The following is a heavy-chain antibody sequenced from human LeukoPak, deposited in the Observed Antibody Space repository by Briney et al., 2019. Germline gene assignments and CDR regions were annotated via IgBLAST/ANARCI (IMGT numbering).Heavy chain of an antibody. CDR1: GVSISSSSYC. CDR2: ICYSGST. Sequence: SETLSLTCTVSGVSISSSSYCWGWIRRPPGKGLEWIGSICYSGSTFYNPSLKSRVTLSVDTSKNQFSLELSSVTAADTALYYCARTENYIPEDCFDPWGQGTLVTVSS. CDR3: ARTENYIPEDCFDP. V-gene: IGHV4-39*01. D-gene: IGHD5-24*01. J-gene: IGHJ5*02.